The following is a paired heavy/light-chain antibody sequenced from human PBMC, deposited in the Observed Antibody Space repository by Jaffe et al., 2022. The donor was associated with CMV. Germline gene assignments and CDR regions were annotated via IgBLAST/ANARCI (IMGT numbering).Light chain of an antibody. V-gene: IGKV3-20*01. Sequence: EIVLTQSPGTLSLSPGERATLSCRASQSVSSTYLAWYQQKPGQAPRLLIYGASSRATGIPDRFSGSGSGTDFTLTISRLDPEDFAVYYCQQYADSPNTFGQGTKLEIK. J-gene: IGKJ2*01. CDR2: GAS. CDR3: QQYADSPNT. CDR1: QSVSSTY.
Heavy chain of an antibody. CDR3: AAEHDFWSGHYTFDY. CDR2: IVVGSGNT. V-gene: IGHV1-58*02. J-gene: IGHJ4*01. Sequence: QMQLVQSGPEVKKPGTSVKVSCKASGFTFTNSAIQWVRQARGQRLEWIGWIVVGSGNTNYAQRFQDRVTITRDMSTGTAYMELSSLRSEDTAVYYCAAEHDFWSGHYTFDYWGQGSLVTVSS. D-gene: IGHD3-3*01. CDR1: GFTFTNSA.